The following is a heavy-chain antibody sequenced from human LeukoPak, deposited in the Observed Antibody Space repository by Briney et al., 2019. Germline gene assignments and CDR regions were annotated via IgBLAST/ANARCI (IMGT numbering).Heavy chain of an antibody. CDR1: GGPISSYY. Sequence: NPSETLSPTCTVSGGPISSYYWSWIRQPPGKGLEWIGYIYYSGTTNYNPSLKSRVTISVDTSKNQFSLKLSSVTAADTAVYYCARGAIAAQYYYGMGVWGQGTTVTVSS. CDR2: IYYSGTT. V-gene: IGHV4-59*12. J-gene: IGHJ6*02. D-gene: IGHD6-6*01. CDR3: ARGAIAAQYYYGMGV.